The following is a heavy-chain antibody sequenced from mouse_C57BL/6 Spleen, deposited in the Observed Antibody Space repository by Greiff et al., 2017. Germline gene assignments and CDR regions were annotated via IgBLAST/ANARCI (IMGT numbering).Heavy chain of an antibody. Sequence: VKLVESGPGLVAPSQSLSITCTVSGFSLTSYAISWVRQPPGKGLEWLGLIWTGGGTNYNSALKSRLSISKDNSKSQVFLKMNSLQTDDTARYYCARKELGLGYFDYWGTGTTVTVSS. V-gene: IGHV2-9-1*01. CDR3: ARKELGLGYFDY. J-gene: IGHJ1*03. D-gene: IGHD4-1*01. CDR2: IWTGGGT. CDR1: GFSLTSYA.